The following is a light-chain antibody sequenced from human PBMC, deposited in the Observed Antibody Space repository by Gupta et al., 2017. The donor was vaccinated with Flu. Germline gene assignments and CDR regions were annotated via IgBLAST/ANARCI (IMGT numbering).Light chain of an antibody. CDR1: QSVTSH. CDR3: QQSDTYPYT. Sequence: DSQRTQSPSSPAASVGDRVTITCRAGQSVTSHLNWYQQKPGKAPKVLIFDVSSLQGGVPSRFSGSGSGTEFTLTISRLQPEDFATYYCQQSDTYPYTFGQATKLEIK. V-gene: IGKV1-39*01. J-gene: IGKJ2*01. CDR2: DVS.